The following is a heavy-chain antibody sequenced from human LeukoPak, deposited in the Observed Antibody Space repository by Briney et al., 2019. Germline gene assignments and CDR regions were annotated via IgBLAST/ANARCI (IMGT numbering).Heavy chain of an antibody. CDR1: GYTFTSYG. D-gene: IGHD6-13*01. J-gene: IGHJ4*02. V-gene: IGHV1-18*01. CDR2: ISAYNGNT. Sequence: ASVKVSCKASGYTFTSYGISWVRQAPGQGLECMGWISAYNGNTNYAQKLQGRVTMTTDTSTSTAYMELRSLRSDDTAVYYCARDRPAIAAAGLFDYWGQGTLVTVSS. CDR3: ARDRPAIAAAGLFDY.